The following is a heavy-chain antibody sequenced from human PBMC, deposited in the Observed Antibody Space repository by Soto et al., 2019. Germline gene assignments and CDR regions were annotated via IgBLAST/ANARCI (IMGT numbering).Heavy chain of an antibody. CDR2: ISAYNGNT. V-gene: IGHV1-18*01. Sequence: ASVKVSCKASGYTFTSYGISWVRQAPGQGLEWMGWISAYNGNTNYAQKLQGRVTMTTDTSTSTAYMELRSLRSDDTAVYYCAKLAAAYPLYYYYGMDVWGQGTTVTVSS. D-gene: IGHD6-13*01. CDR1: GYTFTSYG. CDR3: AKLAAAYPLYYYYGMDV. J-gene: IGHJ6*02.